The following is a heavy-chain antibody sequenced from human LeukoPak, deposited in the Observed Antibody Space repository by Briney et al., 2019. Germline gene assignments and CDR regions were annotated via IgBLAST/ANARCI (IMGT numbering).Heavy chain of an antibody. CDR1: GYSISSGYY. CDR2: IYHSGST. Sequence: KPSETLSLTCTVSGYSISSGYYWGWIRPPPGKGLEWIGSIYHSGSTYYNPSLKSRVTISVDTSKNQFSLKLSSVTAADTAVYYCARARLPDYWGQGTLVTVSS. J-gene: IGHJ4*02. V-gene: IGHV4-38-2*02. CDR3: ARARLPDY.